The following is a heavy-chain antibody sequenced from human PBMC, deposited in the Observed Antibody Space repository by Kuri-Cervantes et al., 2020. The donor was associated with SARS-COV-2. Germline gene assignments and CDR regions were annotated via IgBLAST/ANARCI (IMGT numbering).Heavy chain of an antibody. CDR3: YCAPKEGFDS. J-gene: IGHJ4*02. D-gene: IGHD2-21*01. CDR2: VKTNSGNT. Sequence: ASVKVSCKAPETTFPNYDINWVRQATGQGLEWMGMVKTNSGNTLYVQIFQGRVTMTRDTSTSTVYLELSSLTSEGTAIYYCYCAPKEGFDSWGQGTLVTVSS. CDR1: ETTFPNYD. V-gene: IGHV1-8*01.